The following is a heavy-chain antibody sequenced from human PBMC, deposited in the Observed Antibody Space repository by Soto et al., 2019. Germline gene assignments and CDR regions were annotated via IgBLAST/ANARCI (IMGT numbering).Heavy chain of an antibody. J-gene: IGHJ5*02. V-gene: IGHV3-7*01. CDR3: ARESTFDYDPES. CDR1: GFTFSSSW. CDR2: IKQDGSEK. D-gene: IGHD4-17*01. Sequence: GGSLSLSGAASGFTFSSSWMSWVRQAPGKGLEWVANIKQDGSEKYYVDSVKGRFTISRDNAKNSLYLQMNSLRAEDTAVYYCARESTFDYDPESWGQETLATLAS.